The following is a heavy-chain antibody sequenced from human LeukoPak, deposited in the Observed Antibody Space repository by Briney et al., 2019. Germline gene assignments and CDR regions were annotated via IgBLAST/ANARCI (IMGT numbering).Heavy chain of an antibody. J-gene: IGHJ4*02. V-gene: IGHV3-64*01. Sequence: GGSLRLSCAASGFTFSSYAMHWLRQAPGKGLEYVSAISSNGDSTYYANSVKGRFTISRDNSKNTLYLQMGSLRAEDTAVYYCARDPGYSYGFGRVYFDYWGQGTLVTVSS. CDR2: ISSNGDST. D-gene: IGHD5-18*01. CDR3: ARDPGYSYGFGRVYFDY. CDR1: GFTFSSYA.